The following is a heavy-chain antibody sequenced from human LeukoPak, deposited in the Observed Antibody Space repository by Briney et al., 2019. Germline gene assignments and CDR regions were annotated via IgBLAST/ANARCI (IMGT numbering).Heavy chain of an antibody. Sequence: ASVKVSCKASGYTFTSYGISWVRQAPGQGLEWMGWISAYNGNTNYAQKLQGRVTMTTDTSTSTAYMELRSLRSDDTAVYYCARWDPRITIFVPFDPWGQGTLVTVSS. J-gene: IGHJ5*02. CDR3: ARWDPRITIFVPFDP. V-gene: IGHV1-18*01. CDR2: ISAYNGNT. CDR1: GYTFTSYG. D-gene: IGHD3-3*01.